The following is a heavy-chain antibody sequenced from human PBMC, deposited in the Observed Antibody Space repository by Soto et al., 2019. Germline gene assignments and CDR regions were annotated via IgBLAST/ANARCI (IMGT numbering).Heavy chain of an antibody. CDR1: GGSVSGGSLY. CDR2: IYYSGRT. V-gene: IGHV4-61*01. J-gene: IGHJ5*02. CDR3: ARAPVVTGMFDP. D-gene: IGHD2-21*02. Sequence: QVQLQESGPGLVKPSETLSLTCTVSGGSVSGGSLYWTWIRQPPGKALEWIGYIYYSGRTNYSPPLKSRVTMSVVTSKTQVSLKVTSVTAADTAVYYCARAPVVTGMFDPWGQGTLVTVSS.